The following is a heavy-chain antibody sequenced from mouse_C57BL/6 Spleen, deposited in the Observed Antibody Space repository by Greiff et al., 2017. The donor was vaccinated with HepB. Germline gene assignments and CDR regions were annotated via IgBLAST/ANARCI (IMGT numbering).Heavy chain of an antibody. D-gene: IGHD1-1*01. CDR1: GFTFSSYA. V-gene: IGHV5-4*01. CDR3: ARAPLLRYFDY. J-gene: IGHJ2*01. Sequence: EVQLVESGGGLVKPGGSLKLSCAASGFTFSSYAMSWVRQTPEKRLEWVATISDGGSYTYYPDNVKGRFTISRDNAKNNLYLQMSNLKSEDTAMYYCARAPLLRYFDYWGQGTTLTVSS. CDR2: ISDGGSYT.